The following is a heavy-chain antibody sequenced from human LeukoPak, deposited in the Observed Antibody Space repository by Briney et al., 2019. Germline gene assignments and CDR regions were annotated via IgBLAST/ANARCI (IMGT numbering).Heavy chain of an antibody. CDR3: ARDFGSPGYSYGYDYYYGMDV. CDR1: GFTFSSYA. J-gene: IGHJ6*02. V-gene: IGHV3-21*01. CDR2: ISSSSSYI. D-gene: IGHD5-18*01. Sequence: GGSLRLSCAASGFTFSSYAMSWVRQAPGKGLEWVSSISSSSSYIYYADSVKGRFTISRDNAKNSLYLQMNSLRAEDTAVYYCARDFGSPGYSYGYDYYYGMDVWGQGTTVTVSS.